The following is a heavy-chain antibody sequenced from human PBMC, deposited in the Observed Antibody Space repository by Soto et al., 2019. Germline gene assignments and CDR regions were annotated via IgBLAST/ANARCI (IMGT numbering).Heavy chain of an antibody. J-gene: IGHJ4*02. CDR2: IKQDGSEQ. V-gene: IGHV3-7*01. CDR1: GLTFSNYW. CDR3: AGDRPQDKRFPGY. D-gene: IGHD3-16*01. Sequence: GGSLRLSCAASGLTFSNYWMSWVRQAPGKGLEWVANIKQDGSEQYYSDSVKGRFTISRDNAKNSLYLQMNSLRAEDTAVYYCAGDRPQDKRFPGYWGQGTLVTVSS.